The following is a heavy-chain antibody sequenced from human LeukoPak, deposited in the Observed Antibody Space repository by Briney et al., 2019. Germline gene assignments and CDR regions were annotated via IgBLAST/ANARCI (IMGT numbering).Heavy chain of an antibody. CDR2: IYTSGIT. CDR1: GCSISSYY. D-gene: IGHD3/OR15-3a*01. J-gene: IGHJ4*02. V-gene: IGHV4-4*07. CDR3: ARQTGSGLFILP. Sequence: SETLSLTCTVSGCSISSYYWSWIRQPAGKGLEWIGRIYTSGITNYNPSLKSRVTMSVDTSKNQFSLRLTSVTAADTAVYYCARQTGSGLFILPGGQGTLVTVSS.